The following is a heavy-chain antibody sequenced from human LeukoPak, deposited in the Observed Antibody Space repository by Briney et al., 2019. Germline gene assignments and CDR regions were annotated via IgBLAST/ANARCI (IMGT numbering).Heavy chain of an antibody. J-gene: IGHJ1*01. CDR2: IIPIFGTA. CDR3: ARGTPQYLLFQH. CDR1: GGTFSSYA. Sequence: SVKVSCKASGGTFSSYAISWVRQAPGQGLEWMGGIIPIFGTANYAQKFQGRVTITADKSTSTAYMELSSLRSEDTAVYYCARGTPQYLLFQHWGQGTLVTVSS. V-gene: IGHV1-69*06. D-gene: IGHD1-14*01.